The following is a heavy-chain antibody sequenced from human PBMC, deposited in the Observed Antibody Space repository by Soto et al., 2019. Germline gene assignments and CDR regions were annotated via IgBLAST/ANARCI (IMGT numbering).Heavy chain of an antibody. J-gene: IGHJ4*01. CDR1: GGSISNHY. CDR3: TRANWYSEY. Sequence: QVQLQESGPGLVKPSETLSLTCTVSGGSISNHYWSWIRQPPGKGLEWIGYIYYNGNTNYNPPLKSRVTMSVDTSKNQISLKLSSVTAADTAVYYCTRANWYSEYWGHVTLVTVSS. CDR2: IYYNGNT. D-gene: IGHD7-27*01. V-gene: IGHV4-59*11.